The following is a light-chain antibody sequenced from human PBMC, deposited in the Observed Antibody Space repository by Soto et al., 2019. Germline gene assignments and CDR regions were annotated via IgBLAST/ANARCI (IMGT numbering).Light chain of an antibody. CDR2: DVS. V-gene: IGLV2-14*01. CDR1: SNDIGDHEY. Sequence: QSALTQPDSVSGSPGQSITISCTGTSNDIGDHEYVSWYQQYPGKVPRLLIYDVSDRSSGVSNRFSGSKSGNTASLTISRLQAEDEADYYCSSYRASNIPYVFGTGTKLTVL. CDR3: SSYRASNIPYV. J-gene: IGLJ1*01.